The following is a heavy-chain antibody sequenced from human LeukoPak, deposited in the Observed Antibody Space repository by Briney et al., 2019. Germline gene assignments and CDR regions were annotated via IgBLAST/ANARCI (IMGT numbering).Heavy chain of an antibody. D-gene: IGHD3-3*01. Sequence: GGSLRLSCAASGFTFSSNYMSWVRQAPGKGLEWVSVIYSGGSTYYADSVKGRFTISRDNSKNTLYLQMNSLRAEDTAVYYCARETYYDFWSGYPYYYYGMDVWGQGTTVTVSS. J-gene: IGHJ6*02. CDR2: IYSGGST. CDR1: GFTFSSNY. CDR3: ARETYYDFWSGYPYYYYGMDV. V-gene: IGHV3-66*01.